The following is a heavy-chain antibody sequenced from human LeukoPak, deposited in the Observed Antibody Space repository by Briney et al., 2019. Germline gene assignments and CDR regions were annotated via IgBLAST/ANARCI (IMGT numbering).Heavy chain of an antibody. D-gene: IGHD3-10*01. Sequence: GESLKISCKGSGYSFTSYWIGWVRQMPGKGLGWMGIIYPVDSDTRYSPSFQGQVTISADKSISTAYLQWSSLKASDTAMYYCARQRITMVRGVKQCYFDYWGQGTLVTVSS. V-gene: IGHV5-51*01. CDR2: IYPVDSDT. CDR3: ARQRITMVRGVKQCYFDY. J-gene: IGHJ4*02. CDR1: GYSFTSYW.